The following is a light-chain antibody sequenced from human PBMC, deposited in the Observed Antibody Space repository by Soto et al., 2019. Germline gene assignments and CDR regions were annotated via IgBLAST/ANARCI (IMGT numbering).Light chain of an antibody. CDR2: MGS. CDR1: QSLLHSNGRNY. Sequence: DIVMTQTPLSLPVTPGEPASISCRSSQSLLHSNGRNYLDWYLQKPGQSPQLLIYMGSNRASGVPDRFRGSGSGTDFTLKISRVEPEDVGIYYCMQALQTPLTFGGGTKVEIK. V-gene: IGKV2-28*01. J-gene: IGKJ4*01. CDR3: MQALQTPLT.